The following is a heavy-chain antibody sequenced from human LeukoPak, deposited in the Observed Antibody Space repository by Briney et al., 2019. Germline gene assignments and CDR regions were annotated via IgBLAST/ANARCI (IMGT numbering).Heavy chain of an antibody. D-gene: IGHD2-8*02. J-gene: IGHJ4*02. CDR2: ISYDGSNK. CDR3: ARDLVPGGFDY. Sequence: GRSLRLSCAAPGFTFSSYAMHWVRQAPGKGLEWVAVISYDGSNKYYADSVKGRFTISRDNSKNTLYLQMNSLRAEDTAVYYCARDLVPGGFDYWGQGTLVTVSS. V-gene: IGHV3-30*04. CDR1: GFTFSSYA.